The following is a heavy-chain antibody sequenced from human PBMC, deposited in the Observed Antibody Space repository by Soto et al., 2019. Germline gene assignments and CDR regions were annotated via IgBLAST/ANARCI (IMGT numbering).Heavy chain of an antibody. D-gene: IGHD3-22*01. CDR1: GFAFSSYG. J-gene: IGHJ4*02. Sequence: QVQLVESGGGVVQPGRSLRLSCAASGFAFSSYGMHWVRQAPGKGLEWVAGISYDGSNQHYADSLKGRFTISRDNSKTPLYLQMTCLRAEHTAVYYCAKDTYYHESIGSYVFDYWGQGTLVTVSS. V-gene: IGHV3-30*18. CDR2: ISYDGSNQ. CDR3: AKDTYYHESIGSYVFDY.